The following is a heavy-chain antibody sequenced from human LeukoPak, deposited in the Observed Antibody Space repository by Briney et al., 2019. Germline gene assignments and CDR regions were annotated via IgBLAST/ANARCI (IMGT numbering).Heavy chain of an antibody. CDR2: ISTSSSYI. CDR3: ARRGSGYTEPIDY. J-gene: IGHJ4*02. Sequence: GGSLRLSCAASGFTFSSHNMNWVRQAPGKGLEWVSSISTSSSYIYYADSVKGRFTISRDNAKNSLYLQMNSLRAEDTAVYYCARRGSGYTEPIDYWGQGTVVTVSS. D-gene: IGHD5-12*01. CDR1: GFTFSSHN. V-gene: IGHV3-21*01.